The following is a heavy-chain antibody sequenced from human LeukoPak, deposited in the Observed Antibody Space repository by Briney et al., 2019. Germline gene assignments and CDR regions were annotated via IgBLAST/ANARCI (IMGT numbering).Heavy chain of an antibody. D-gene: IGHD6-13*01. V-gene: IGHV1-18*01. Sequence: ASVKVSCTASGYTFTSYGISWVRQAPGQGLEWMGWISAYNGNTNYAQKVQGRVTMTTDTSTSTAHMEPRSLRSDDTAVYYCARHPTKPGYSSSWYFFDYWGQGTLVTVSS. CDR2: ISAYNGNT. J-gene: IGHJ4*02. CDR3: ARHPTKPGYSSSWYFFDY. CDR1: GYTFTSYG.